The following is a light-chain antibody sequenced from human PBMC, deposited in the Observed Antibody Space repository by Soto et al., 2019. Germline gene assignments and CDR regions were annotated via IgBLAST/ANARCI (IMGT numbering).Light chain of an antibody. J-gene: IGLJ1*01. CDR3: QSYDSSLSGLRT. Sequence: QLVLTQPPSVSGAPGQRVTISCTGSSSNIGAGYDVHWYQQLPGTAPKLLIYGNSNRPSGVPDRFSGSKSGTSASLAITGLQAEDEADYYCQSYDSSLSGLRTFGTGTKVTVL. CDR2: GNS. V-gene: IGLV1-40*01. CDR1: SSNIGAGYD.